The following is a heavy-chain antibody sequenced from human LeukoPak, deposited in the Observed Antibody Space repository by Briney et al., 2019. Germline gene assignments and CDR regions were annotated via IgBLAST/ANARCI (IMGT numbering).Heavy chain of an antibody. Sequence: GGSLRLSCAASGFTFSSYSMNWVRQAPGKGLEWVSYISSSSSTIYYADSVKGRFTISRDNAKNPLYLQMNSLRAEDTAVYYCARLGAYGSGSYGSLTDYWGQGTLVTVSS. CDR2: ISSSSSTI. CDR1: GFTFSSYS. CDR3: ARLGAYGSGSYGSLTDY. J-gene: IGHJ4*02. D-gene: IGHD3-10*01. V-gene: IGHV3-48*04.